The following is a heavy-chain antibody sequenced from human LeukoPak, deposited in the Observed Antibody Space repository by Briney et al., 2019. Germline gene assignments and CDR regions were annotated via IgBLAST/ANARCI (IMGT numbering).Heavy chain of an antibody. CDR1: GYTFTRFY. V-gene: IGHV1-2*02. CDR3: AREGDFNGSGRGDS. D-gene: IGHD3-10*01. J-gene: IGHJ4*02. CDR2: INPNTEGT. Sequence: ASVKVSCKTSGYTFTRFYIHWVRQAPGQGLEWMGWINPNTEGTNFAQKFQGRVSMTTDTSISTASMDLRRLTSDDTAVYFCAREGDFNGSGRGDSWGQGTLVSVSS.